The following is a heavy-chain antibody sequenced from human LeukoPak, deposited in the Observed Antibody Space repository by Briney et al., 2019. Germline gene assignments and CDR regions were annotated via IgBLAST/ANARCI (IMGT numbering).Heavy chain of an antibody. CDR2: IYHSGST. Sequence: SETLSLTCTVSGYSISSGYHWGWIRQPPGKGLEWIGSIYHSGSTYYNPSLKSRVTISVDTSKNQFSLKLRSVTAADTAVYYCARDSRDQLGIINYYYYMDVWGKGTTVTVSS. J-gene: IGHJ6*03. CDR3: ARDSRDQLGIINYYYYMDV. V-gene: IGHV4-38-2*02. CDR1: GYSISSGYH. D-gene: IGHD7-27*01.